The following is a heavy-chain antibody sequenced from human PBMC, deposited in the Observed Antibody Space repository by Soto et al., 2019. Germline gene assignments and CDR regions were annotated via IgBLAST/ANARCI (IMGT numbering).Heavy chain of an antibody. CDR3: TTDSLVLRFLEWAFDP. Sequence: EVQLVESGGGLVKPGGSLRLSCAASGFTFSNAWMSWVRQAPGKGLEWVGRIKSKTDGGTTDYAAPVKGRFTISREDSKNTLYLQMNSLTTEDTAVYYCTTDSLVLRFLEWAFDPWGQGTLVTVSS. CDR1: GFTFSNAW. J-gene: IGHJ5*02. D-gene: IGHD3-3*01. V-gene: IGHV3-15*01. CDR2: IKSKTDGGTT.